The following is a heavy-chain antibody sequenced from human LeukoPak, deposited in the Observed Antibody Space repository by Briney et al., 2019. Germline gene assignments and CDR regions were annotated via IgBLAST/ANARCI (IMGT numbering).Heavy chain of an antibody. CDR3: ARNTYYYDSSGYLEAGPFDI. Sequence: PGGSLRLSCAASGFTFSSYSMNWVRQAPGKGLEWVSSISSSSSYIYYADSVKGRFTISRDNAKNSLYLQMNSLRAEDTAVYYCARNTYYYDSSGYLEAGPFDIWGQGTMVTVSS. CDR1: GFTFSSYS. D-gene: IGHD3-22*01. V-gene: IGHV3-21*01. J-gene: IGHJ3*02. CDR2: ISSSSSYI.